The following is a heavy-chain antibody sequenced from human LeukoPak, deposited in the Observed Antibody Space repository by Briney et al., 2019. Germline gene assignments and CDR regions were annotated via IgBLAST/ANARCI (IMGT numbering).Heavy chain of an antibody. CDR3: AREAESRFDP. V-gene: IGHV1-69*10. Sequence: GASVKVSCKASGGTFNSYAISWVRQAPGQGREWMGGIIPILGIANYAQKFQGRVTITADKSTSTAYMELSSLRSEDTAVYYCAREAESRFDPWGQGTLVTVSS. CDR1: GGTFNSYA. J-gene: IGHJ5*02. D-gene: IGHD2/OR15-2a*01. CDR2: IIPILGIA.